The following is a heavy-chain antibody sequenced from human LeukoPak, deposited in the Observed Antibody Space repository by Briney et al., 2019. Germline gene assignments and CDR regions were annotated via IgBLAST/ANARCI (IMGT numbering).Heavy chain of an antibody. CDR1: GGSISSGGYH. D-gene: IGHD6-13*01. J-gene: IGHJ3*02. CDR2: IYYSGST. CDR3: ARAEQLDAFDI. V-gene: IGHV4-31*03. Sequence: SETLSLTCTVSGGSISSGGYHWSWIRQHPGKGLEWIGYIYYSGSTYYNPSLKSRVTISVDTSKNQFSLKLSSVTAADTAVYYCARAEQLDAFDIWGQGTMVTVSS.